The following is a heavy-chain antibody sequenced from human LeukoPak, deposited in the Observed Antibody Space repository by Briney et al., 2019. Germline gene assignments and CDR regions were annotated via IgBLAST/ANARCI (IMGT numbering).Heavy chain of an antibody. Sequence: SETLSLTCTVSGGSISSSSYYWGWIRQPPGKGLEWIGSIYYSGSTYYNPSLKSRVTISVDTPKNQFSLKLSSVTAADTAVYYCARDQIAVAGTTLAIDYWGQGTLVTVSS. D-gene: IGHD6-19*01. CDR3: ARDQIAVAGTTLAIDY. J-gene: IGHJ4*02. V-gene: IGHV4-39*07. CDR1: GGSISSSSYY. CDR2: IYYSGST.